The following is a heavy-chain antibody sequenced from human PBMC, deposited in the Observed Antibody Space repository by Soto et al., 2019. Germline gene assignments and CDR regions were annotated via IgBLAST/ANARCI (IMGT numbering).Heavy chain of an antibody. Sequence: PSETLSLTCAVYGGSFSGYYWSWIRQPPGKGLEWIGEINHSGSTNYNPSLKSRVTISVDTSKNQFSLKLSSVTAADTAVYYCARGGGGGYGIWGQGTLVTVSS. J-gene: IGHJ4*02. CDR3: ARGGGGGYGI. CDR1: GGSFSGYY. CDR2: INHSGST. V-gene: IGHV4-34*01. D-gene: IGHD3-16*01.